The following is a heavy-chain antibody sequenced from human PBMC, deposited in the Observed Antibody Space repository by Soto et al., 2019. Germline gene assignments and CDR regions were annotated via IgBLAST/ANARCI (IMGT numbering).Heavy chain of an antibody. D-gene: IGHD6-13*01. CDR1: GFTFSGFD. Sequence: LRLSCEASGFTFSGFDMHWVRQPTGKGLEWVSSVGTAGDTYYAVSVKGRFTISRDNAKNSLSLQMNSLRAGDMAVYFCAKSQEIGTHFFDSWGQGTQVTVSS. CDR3: AKSQEIGTHFFDS. CDR2: VGTAGDT. V-gene: IGHV3-13*01. J-gene: IGHJ4*02.